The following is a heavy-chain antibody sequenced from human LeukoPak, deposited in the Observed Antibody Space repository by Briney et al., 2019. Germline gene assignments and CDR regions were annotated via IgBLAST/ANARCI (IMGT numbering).Heavy chain of an antibody. CDR3: ARDLAYQLDY. CDR2: INPNSGDT. D-gene: IGHD2-21*01. J-gene: IGHJ4*02. Sequence: AASVRVSCKASGYRFTGYLMHWLRQAPGQGLEWMGWINPNSGDTDYAQKFQGRVTLTRDASIATAYMELRSLRSDDTAVYYCARDLAYQLDYWGQGTLVTVSS. CDR1: GYRFTGYL. V-gene: IGHV1-2*02.